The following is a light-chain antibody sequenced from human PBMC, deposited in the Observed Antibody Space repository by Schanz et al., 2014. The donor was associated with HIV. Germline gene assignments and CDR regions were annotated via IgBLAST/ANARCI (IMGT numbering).Light chain of an antibody. CDR2: GAF. J-gene: IGKJ1*01. CDR1: QSISNN. V-gene: IGKV3-15*01. Sequence: EIVMTQSPATLYVSPGEGATLSCRASQSISNNLAWYQHKPGQAPRLLIYGAFTRATGIPARFSANGSGTEFTLTITSLQSEDFALYYCQQYNTWPRTFGQGTRVEIK. CDR3: QQYNTWPRT.